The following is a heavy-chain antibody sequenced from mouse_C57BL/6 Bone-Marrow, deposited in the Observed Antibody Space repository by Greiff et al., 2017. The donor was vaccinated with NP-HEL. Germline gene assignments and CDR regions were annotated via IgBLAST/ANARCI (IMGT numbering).Heavy chain of an antibody. CDR2: IDPSDSYT. CDR3: ARFTWGCGY. CDR1: GYTFTSYW. J-gene: IGHJ2*01. D-gene: IGHD1-1*01. V-gene: IGHV1-50*01. Sequence: VQLQQPGAELVKPGASVKLSCKASGYTFTSYWMQWVKQRPGQGLEWIGEIDPSDSYTNYNHKFKGKATLTVDTSSSTAYMQLSSLTCEDSAVDYCARFTWGCGYRGQGTTLTVSS.